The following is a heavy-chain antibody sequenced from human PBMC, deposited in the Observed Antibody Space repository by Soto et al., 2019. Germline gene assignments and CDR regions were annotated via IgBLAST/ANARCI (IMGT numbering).Heavy chain of an antibody. CDR2: INPSVGST. J-gene: IGHJ6*02. CDR3: ARDSPPYSSGWPYYYYYGMDV. D-gene: IGHD6-19*01. V-gene: IGHV1-46*01. Sequence: ASVKVSCKASGYTFTSYYMHWVRQAPGQGLEWMGIINPSVGSTSYAQKFQGRVTMTRYKSTSTVYMELSSLRSEDTAVYYCARDSPPYSSGWPYYYYYGMDVWGQGTTVTVSS. CDR1: GYTFTSYY.